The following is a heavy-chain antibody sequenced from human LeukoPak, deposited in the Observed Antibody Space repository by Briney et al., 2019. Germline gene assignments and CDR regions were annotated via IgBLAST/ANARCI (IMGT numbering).Heavy chain of an antibody. V-gene: IGHV7-4-1*02. CDR3: ARGAWELDSGQSRFGHDY. Sequence: ASVKVSCKASGYTLTSYSMNWVRQAPGQGLEWMGWINTNTGNPTYAQGFTGRFVFSLDTSVSTAYLQISSLKAEDSAVYYCARGAWELDSGQSRFGHDYWGQGTLVTVSS. J-gene: IGHJ4*02. CDR2: INTNTGNP. D-gene: IGHD1-26*01. CDR1: GYTLTSYS.